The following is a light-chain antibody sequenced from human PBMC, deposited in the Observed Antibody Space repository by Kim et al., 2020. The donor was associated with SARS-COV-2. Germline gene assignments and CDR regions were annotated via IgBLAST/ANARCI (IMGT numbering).Light chain of an antibody. CDR3: AAWDDSLSSLRV. Sequence: QSVLTQPPSASGTPGQRVTISCSGSSSNIGSNYVYWYQQLPGTAPKLLIYRNNQRPSGVPDRFSGSKSGTSASLAISGLRSEDEADYYCAAWDDSLSSLRVFGTGTKVIVL. J-gene: IGLJ1*01. CDR1: SSNIGSNY. V-gene: IGLV1-47*01. CDR2: RNN.